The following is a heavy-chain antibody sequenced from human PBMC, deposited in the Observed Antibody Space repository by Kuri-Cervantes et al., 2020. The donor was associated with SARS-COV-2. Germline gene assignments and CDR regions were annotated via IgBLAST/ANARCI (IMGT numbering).Heavy chain of an antibody. D-gene: IGHD2-2*02. CDR1: GFTFSSYS. Sequence: GGSLKISCAASGFTFSSYSMNWVRQAPGKGLEWVSYISSSSSTIYYADSVKGRFTISRDNAKNSLYLQMNSLRAEDTAVYYCARNRYCSSTSCYMEFSFWGQGTLVTVSS. CDR3: ARNRYCSSTSCYMEFSF. CDR2: ISSSSSTI. V-gene: IGHV3-48*01. J-gene: IGHJ4*02.